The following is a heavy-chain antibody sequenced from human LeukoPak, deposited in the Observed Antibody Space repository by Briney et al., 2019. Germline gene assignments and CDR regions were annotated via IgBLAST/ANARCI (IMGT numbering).Heavy chain of an antibody. V-gene: IGHV5-51*01. D-gene: IGHD3-22*01. J-gene: IGHJ4*02. CDR1: GYSFSNYW. Sequence: GESLKISCKASGYSFSNYWIGWVRQMPGKGLEWMGMIFIGDSDTRYSPSFQGQVTISADKSISTAYLQWSSLKASDTAIYYCARRENDYDSSGYYSSTHFDYWGQGTLVTVSS. CDR3: ARRENDYDSSGYYSSTHFDY. CDR2: IFIGDSDT.